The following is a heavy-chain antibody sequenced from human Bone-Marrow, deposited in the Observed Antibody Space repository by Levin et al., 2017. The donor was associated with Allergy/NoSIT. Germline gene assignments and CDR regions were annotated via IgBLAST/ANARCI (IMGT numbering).Heavy chain of an antibody. CDR1: GGSISSSNW. V-gene: IGHV4-4*02. Sequence: GSLRLSCAVSGGSISSSNWWSWFRQPPGKGLEWIGEIYHSGSTNYNPSLKSRVTISVDKSKNQFSLKLSSVTAADTAVYYCARGGHEVGGSYWSNYFDYWGQGTLVTVSS. D-gene: IGHD1-26*01. J-gene: IGHJ4*02. CDR3: ARGGHEVGGSYWSNYFDY. CDR2: IYHSGST.